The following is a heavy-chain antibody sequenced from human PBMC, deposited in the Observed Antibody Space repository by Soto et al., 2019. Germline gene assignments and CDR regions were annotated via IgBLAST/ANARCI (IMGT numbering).Heavy chain of an antibody. Sequence: GGSLRLSCAASGFTFSDSAVHWVRQASGKGLEWVGRVRSKANSYATAHAASVKGRFTISRDDSKNTAYLQMNSLKTEDTAVYYCTRRGDTAMANFDYWGQAIVVTVSS. CDR2: VRSKANSYAT. CDR1: GFTFSDSA. J-gene: IGHJ4*02. CDR3: TRRGDTAMANFDY. D-gene: IGHD5-18*01. V-gene: IGHV3-73*01.